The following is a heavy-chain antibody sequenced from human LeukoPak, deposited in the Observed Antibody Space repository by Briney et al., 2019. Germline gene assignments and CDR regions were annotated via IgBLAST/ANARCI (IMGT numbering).Heavy chain of an antibody. CDR3: ARDGYSSSWYRKGAFDI. V-gene: IGHV3-30*03. Sequence: GGSLRLSCAASGFTFSSYGMHWVRQAPGKGLEWVAVISYDGSNKYYADSVKGRFAISRDNAKNTLYLQMNSLRAEDTAVYYCARDGYSSSWYRKGAFDIGGKGTMATVSS. CDR1: GFTFSSYG. CDR2: ISYDGSNK. J-gene: IGHJ3*02. D-gene: IGHD6-13*01.